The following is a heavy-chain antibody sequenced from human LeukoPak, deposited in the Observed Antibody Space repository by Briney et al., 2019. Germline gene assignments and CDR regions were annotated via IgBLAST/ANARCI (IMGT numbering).Heavy chain of an antibody. CDR3: ARGAVAGTPPVDY. Sequence: GGSLRLSCAASGFTFSSYWMSWVRQAPGKGLEWVANIKQDGSEKYYVDSVKGRFTIPRDNAKNSLYLQMNSLRTEDSALYSCARGAVAGTPPVDYWGPGTLVTVSS. D-gene: IGHD6-19*01. CDR2: IKQDGSEK. J-gene: IGHJ4*02. CDR1: GFTFSSYW. V-gene: IGHV3-7*01.